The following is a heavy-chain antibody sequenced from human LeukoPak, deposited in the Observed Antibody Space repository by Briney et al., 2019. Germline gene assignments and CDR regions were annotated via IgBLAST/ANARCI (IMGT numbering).Heavy chain of an antibody. Sequence: GASVKVSCKASGYTFTSYDINWVRQATGQGLEWMGWMNPNSGNTGYAQKSQGRVTMTRNTSISTAYMELSSLRSEGTAVYYCAREMGHCSGGSCYFTPNWFDPWGQGTLVTVSS. CDR1: GYTFTSYD. J-gene: IGHJ5*02. D-gene: IGHD2-15*01. CDR3: AREMGHCSGGSCYFTPNWFDP. V-gene: IGHV1-8*01. CDR2: MNPNSGNT.